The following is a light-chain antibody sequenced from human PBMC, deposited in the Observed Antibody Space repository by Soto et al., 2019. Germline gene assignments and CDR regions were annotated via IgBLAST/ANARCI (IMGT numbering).Light chain of an antibody. CDR1: QSVSSTY. V-gene: IGKV3-20*01. CDR3: QQYGSSPGK. Sequence: IVLTQSPGTLSLSPEERATLSCRASQSVSSTYLAWYQQKPGQDPRLLIYGASSRATGIPDRFSGSGSGTDFTLTISRLEPEDFAVYYCQQYGSSPGKFGQGTKVEIK. J-gene: IGKJ1*01. CDR2: GAS.